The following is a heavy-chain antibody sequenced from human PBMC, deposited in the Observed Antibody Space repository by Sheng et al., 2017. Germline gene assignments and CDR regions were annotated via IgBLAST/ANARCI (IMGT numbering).Heavy chain of an antibody. V-gene: IGHV1-69*13. CDR2: IIPIFGTA. D-gene: IGHD3-3*01. J-gene: IGHJ6*03. CDR1: GGTFSSYA. CDR3: ASYMAPDGFLEWLNRAGDYYYYMDV. Sequence: QVQLVQSGAEVKKPGSSVKVSCKASGGTFSSYAISWVRQAPGQGLEWMGGIIPIFGTANYAQKFQGRVTITADESTSTAYMELSSLRSEDTAVYYCASYMAPDGFLEWLNRAGDYYYYMDVWGQGTTVTVSS.